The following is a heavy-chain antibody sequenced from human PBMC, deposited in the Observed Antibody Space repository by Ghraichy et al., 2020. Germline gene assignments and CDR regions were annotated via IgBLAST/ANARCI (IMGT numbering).Heavy chain of an antibody. J-gene: IGHJ2*01. CDR2: IHHSGST. Sequence: GSLRLSCSVSGGSISSSNYYWGWIRQPPGRGLEWIGSIHHSGSTYYNPSLKSRVTISVDKSKNQFSLKLNSVTAADTAVYYCAGSFAVIRYFDLWGRGTLVTVSS. CDR1: GGSISSSNYY. D-gene: IGHD4-23*01. V-gene: IGHV4-39*01. CDR3: AGSFAVIRYFDL.